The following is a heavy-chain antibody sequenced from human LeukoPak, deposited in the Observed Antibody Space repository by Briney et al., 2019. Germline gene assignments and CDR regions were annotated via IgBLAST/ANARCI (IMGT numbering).Heavy chain of an antibody. D-gene: IGHD3-22*01. J-gene: IGHJ4*02. CDR3: ARVNYYDSSGYPSVDY. CDR2: ISAYNGNT. Sequence: GASVKVSCKASGYTFTSYGISWVRQAPGQGLEWMGWISAYNGNTNYAQKLQGRLTMTTDTSTSTAYMELRSLRSDDTAVYYCARVNYYDSSGYPSVDYWGQGTLVTVSS. V-gene: IGHV1-18*01. CDR1: GYTFTSYG.